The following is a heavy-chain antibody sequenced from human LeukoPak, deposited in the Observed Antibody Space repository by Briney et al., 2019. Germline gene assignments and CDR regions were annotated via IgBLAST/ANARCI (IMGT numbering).Heavy chain of an antibody. Sequence: NPSQTLSLTCTVSGGTISSYYWNWIRQPPGKGLEWIGYIHYSGSTKYTPSLKSPVTISVDTSKNQFSLKLSSVTAADTAVYYCARWYSSGWAFDYWGQGTLVTVSS. CDR3: ARWYSSGWAFDY. CDR1: GGTISSYY. D-gene: IGHD6-19*01. J-gene: IGHJ4*02. CDR2: IHYSGST. V-gene: IGHV4-59*08.